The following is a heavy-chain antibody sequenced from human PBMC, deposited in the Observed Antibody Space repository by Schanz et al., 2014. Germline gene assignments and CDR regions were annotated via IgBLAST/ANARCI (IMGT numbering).Heavy chain of an antibody. V-gene: IGHV1-18*01. CDR1: GYTFTSHG. CDR3: ARVQDDILTGSEYYYGMDV. D-gene: IGHD3-9*01. CDR2: ITAYNGDT. Sequence: QVQLVQSGAEVKKPGSSVKVSCKASGYTFTSHGISWVRQAPGQGLEWMGWITAYNGDTNYALKLQGRVTMTTDTSTGTAYMELRSLRSDDTAVYYCARVQDDILTGSEYYYGMDVWATGITVIVSS. J-gene: IGHJ6*04.